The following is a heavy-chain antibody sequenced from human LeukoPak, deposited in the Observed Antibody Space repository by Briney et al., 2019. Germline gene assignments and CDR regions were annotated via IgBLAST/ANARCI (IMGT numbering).Heavy chain of an antibody. CDR1: GLTFDDYA. CDR2: ISGDGGST. Sequence: GGSLRLSCAASGLTFDDYAMHWVRQAPGKGLEWVSLISGDGGSTYYADSVKGRFTISRDNSKNSLYLQMNSLRTEDTALYYCAKDIGPATMETLFDYWGQGTLVTVSS. J-gene: IGHJ4*02. D-gene: IGHD5-12*01. CDR3: AKDIGPATMETLFDY. V-gene: IGHV3-43*02.